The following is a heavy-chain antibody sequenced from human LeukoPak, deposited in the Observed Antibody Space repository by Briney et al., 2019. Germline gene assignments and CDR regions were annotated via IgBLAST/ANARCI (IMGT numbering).Heavy chain of an antibody. CDR2: IYYSGRT. Sequence: SETLSLTCTVSGDSISTYYWTWIRQPPGKGLEWLGYIYYSGRTNYNPSLKSRVTISVDTSKNQFSLRLSSLTAADTAVYYCARHLTRRDYFYYGMDVWGQGAPVTVSS. V-gene: IGHV4-59*08. CDR3: ARHLTRRDYFYYGMDV. CDR1: GDSISTYY. J-gene: IGHJ6*02.